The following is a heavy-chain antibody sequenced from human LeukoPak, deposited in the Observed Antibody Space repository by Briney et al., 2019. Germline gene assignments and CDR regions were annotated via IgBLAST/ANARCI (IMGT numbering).Heavy chain of an antibody. CDR3: TSAYCGGDCYWSDAFDI. D-gene: IGHD2-21*02. CDR2: IRSKAYGGTT. J-gene: IGHJ3*02. V-gene: IGHV3-49*03. Sequence: GGSLRLSCTASGFTFGDYAMSWFRQAPEKGLEWVGFIRSKAYGGTTEYAASVKGRFTISRDDSKSIAYLQMNSLKTEDTAVYYCTSAYCGGDCYWSDAFDIWGQGTMVTVSS. CDR1: GFTFGDYA.